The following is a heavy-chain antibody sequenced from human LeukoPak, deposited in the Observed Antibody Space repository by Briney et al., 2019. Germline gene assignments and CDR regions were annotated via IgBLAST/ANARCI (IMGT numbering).Heavy chain of an antibody. D-gene: IGHD3-10*01. Sequence: PSETLSLTCTVSGGSISSSSYYWGWIRQPPGKGLEWIGSIYYSGSTYYNPSLKSRVTISVDTSKNQFSLKLSSVTAADTAVYYCARRPIAYGSGSYIDYWGQGTLVTVSS. J-gene: IGHJ4*02. CDR1: GGSISSSSYY. CDR2: IYYSGST. CDR3: ARRPIAYGSGSYIDY. V-gene: IGHV4-39*01.